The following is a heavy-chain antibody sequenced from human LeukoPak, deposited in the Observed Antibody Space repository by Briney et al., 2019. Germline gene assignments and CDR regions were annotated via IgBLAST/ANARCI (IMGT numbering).Heavy chain of an antibody. CDR3: AKWPEGATPKFHY. D-gene: IGHD1-26*01. Sequence: GGSLRLSCSASGSTFSTYAMSWVRQAPGKGLEWVSTISGSGGVTYYPDSVRGRFTISRDNSKNTLHLQMDHLRAEDTAIYYCAKWPEGATPKFHYWGQGTLVTVSS. V-gene: IGHV3-23*01. CDR1: GSTFSTYA. J-gene: IGHJ4*02. CDR2: ISGSGGVT.